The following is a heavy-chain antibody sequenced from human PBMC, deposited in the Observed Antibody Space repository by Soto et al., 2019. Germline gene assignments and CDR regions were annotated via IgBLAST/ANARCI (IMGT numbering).Heavy chain of an antibody. Sequence: QVQLVQSGAEVKKPGSSVKVSCKASGGTFSSYAISWVRQAPGQGLEWMGGIIPIFGTANYAQKFQGRGTIPVDESTSTAYMALSSLRSEDTAVYYWARHAPADGYYYGMDVWGQGTTVTVSS. CDR2: IIPIFGTA. CDR1: GGTFSSYA. D-gene: IGHD2-2*01. J-gene: IGHJ6*02. CDR3: ARHAPADGYYYGMDV. V-gene: IGHV1-69*12.